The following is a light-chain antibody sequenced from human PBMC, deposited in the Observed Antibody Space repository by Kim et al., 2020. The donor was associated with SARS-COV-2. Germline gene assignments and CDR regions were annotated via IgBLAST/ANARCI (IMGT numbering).Light chain of an antibody. Sequence: SASVGDWVTITCRASHSNCNYFNWYPQKPGKAPNLLIYVASSLHSGVPSRFRCSGSGTDFTLPINSLQPEDFATYSCQQTYSSPYTFGQGTKLEI. J-gene: IGKJ2*01. CDR3: QQTYSSPYT. CDR2: VAS. V-gene: IGKV1-39*01. CDR1: HSNCNY.